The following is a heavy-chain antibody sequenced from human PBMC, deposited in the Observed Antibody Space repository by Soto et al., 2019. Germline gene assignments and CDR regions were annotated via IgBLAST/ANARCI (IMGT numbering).Heavy chain of an antibody. D-gene: IGHD2-15*01. Sequence: DVQLVESGGGLIQPGGSLRLSCAASGFIFNTYSMNWVRQAPGKGLEWVSYISGSSQTIFYADSVRGRFTISRDNANNSTYLQMVSLRDEDTAVYYCARTLSWRRGPFDSWGQGTLVTVSS. CDR3: ARTLSWRRGPFDS. CDR2: ISGSSQTI. CDR1: GFIFNTYS. J-gene: IGHJ4*02. V-gene: IGHV3-48*02.